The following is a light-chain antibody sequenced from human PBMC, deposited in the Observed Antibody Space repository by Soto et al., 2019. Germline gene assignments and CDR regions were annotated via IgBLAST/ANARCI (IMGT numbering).Light chain of an antibody. CDR1: QRVSSY. V-gene: IGKV3-11*01. Sequence: EIVLTQSPATLSLSPGERATLSCRASQRVSSYLAWYQQKPGQAPRLLIYDASNRATGIPARFSGSGSGTDFTLPISSLEPEDFAVYYCQQRSNWLPITFGQGTRLEIK. CDR2: DAS. CDR3: QQRSNWLPIT. J-gene: IGKJ5*01.